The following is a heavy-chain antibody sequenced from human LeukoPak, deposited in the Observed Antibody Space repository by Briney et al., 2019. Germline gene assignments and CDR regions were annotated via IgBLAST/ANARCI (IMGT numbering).Heavy chain of an antibody. CDR3: AREGDYDILTGYYRTFDI. CDR1: GGSISSGSYY. D-gene: IGHD3-9*01. Sequence: SETLSLTCTVSGGSISSGSYYWSWLRQPAGKGLEWIGRIYTSGSTNYNPSLKSRVTISVDTSKNQFSLKLSSVTAADTAVYYCAREGDYDILTGYYRTFDIWGQGTMVTVSS. J-gene: IGHJ3*02. CDR2: IYTSGST. V-gene: IGHV4-61*02.